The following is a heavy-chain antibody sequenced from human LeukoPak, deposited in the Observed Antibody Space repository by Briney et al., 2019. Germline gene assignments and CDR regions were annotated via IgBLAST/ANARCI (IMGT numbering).Heavy chain of an antibody. Sequence: GGSLRLSCAGSGFSFSSYGMHWVRQAPGKGLVWVSRIYSDGISTSYADSVKGRFTISRDNAKNTLYLQMNSLKAEDTAIYYCAREGGSYSNYFDYWGQGTLVTVSS. CDR2: IYSDGIST. V-gene: IGHV3-74*01. D-gene: IGHD1-26*01. J-gene: IGHJ4*02. CDR3: AREGGSYSNYFDY. CDR1: GFSFSSYG.